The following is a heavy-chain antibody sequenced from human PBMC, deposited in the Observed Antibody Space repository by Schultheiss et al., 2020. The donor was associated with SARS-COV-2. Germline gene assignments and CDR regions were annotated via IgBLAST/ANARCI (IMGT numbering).Heavy chain of an antibody. D-gene: IGHD4-23*01. Sequence: GGSLRLSCAASGFTFSSYVMHWVRQAPGRGLEWVALIWYDGTNKYYADSVKGRFTISRDNSKNTVFLQMNSLRAEDTAVYYCSTELLGTNGAQFDYWGPGTLVTVSS. CDR1: GFTFSSYV. J-gene: IGHJ4*02. CDR3: STELLGTNGAQFDY. CDR2: IWYDGTNK. V-gene: IGHV3-33*08.